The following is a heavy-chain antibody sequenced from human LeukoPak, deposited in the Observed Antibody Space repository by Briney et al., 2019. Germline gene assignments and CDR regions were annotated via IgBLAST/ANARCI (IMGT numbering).Heavy chain of an antibody. CDR1: GFIFSNYG. V-gene: IGHV3-33*01. CDR3: ARWFSTGRGFFDY. D-gene: IGHD6-19*01. Sequence: GGSLRLSCTASGFIFSNYGLHWVRQAPGKGLEWVAVIWYDGSYKYYADSVKGRFTISRDNAKNSLYLQMNSLRDEDTAVYYCARWFSTGRGFFDYWGQGILVTVSS. J-gene: IGHJ4*02. CDR2: IWYDGSYK.